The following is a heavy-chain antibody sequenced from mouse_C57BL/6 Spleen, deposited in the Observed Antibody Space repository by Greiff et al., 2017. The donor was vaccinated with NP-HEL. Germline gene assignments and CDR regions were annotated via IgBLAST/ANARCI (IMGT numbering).Heavy chain of an antibody. D-gene: IGHD2-3*01. J-gene: IGHJ2*01. CDR1: GYTFTSYW. CDR3: ARPKLCDGYYEY. CDR2: IHPNSGST. V-gene: IGHV1-64*01. Sequence: QVQLKQPGAELVKPGASVKLSCKASGYTFTSYWMHWVKQRPGQGLEWIGMIHPNSGSTNYNEKFKSKATLTVDKSSSTAYMQLSSLTSEDSAVYYCARPKLCDGYYEYWGQGTTLTVSS.